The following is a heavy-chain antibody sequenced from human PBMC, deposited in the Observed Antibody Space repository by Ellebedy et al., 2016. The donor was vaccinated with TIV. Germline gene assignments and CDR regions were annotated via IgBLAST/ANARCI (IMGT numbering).Heavy chain of an antibody. CDR2: IYPGDSDT. Sequence: GESLKISCKGSGYSFTSYWIGWVRQMPGKGLEWMGIIYPGDSDTRYSPSFQGQVTISADKSISTAYLQWSSLKASDTAMYYCAKHHGITMVQGVRGIWFDPWGQGTLVTVSS. J-gene: IGHJ5*02. CDR3: AKHHGITMVQGVRGIWFDP. D-gene: IGHD3-10*01. CDR1: GYSFTSYW. V-gene: IGHV5-51*01.